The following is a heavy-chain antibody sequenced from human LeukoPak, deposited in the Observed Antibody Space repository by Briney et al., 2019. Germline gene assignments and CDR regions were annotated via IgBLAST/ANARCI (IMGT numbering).Heavy chain of an antibody. J-gene: IGHJ4*02. Sequence: PGGSLRLSCAASGFTFSSYAMHWVRQAPGKGLEWVAVISYDGSNEYYADSVKGRFTISRDNSKNTLYLQMNSLRAEDTAVYYCARELSGTLGYWGQGPLVTVSS. D-gene: IGHD1-20*01. CDR1: GFTFSSYA. CDR3: ARELSGTLGY. V-gene: IGHV3-30*04. CDR2: ISYDGSNE.